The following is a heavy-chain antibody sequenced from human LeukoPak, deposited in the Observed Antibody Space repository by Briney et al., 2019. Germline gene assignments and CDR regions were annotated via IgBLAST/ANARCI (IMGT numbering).Heavy chain of an antibody. D-gene: IGHD3-22*01. CDR2: IIPIFGTA. CDR3: ARSGIVVVTEGAFDI. J-gene: IGHJ3*02. V-gene: IGHV1-69*05. CDR1: GGTFSSYA. Sequence: SVKVSCKASGGTFSSYAISWVRQAPGQGLEWMGGIIPIFGTANYAQKFQGRVTITTDESTSTAYMELSSLRSEDTAVYYCARSGIVVVTEGAFDIWGQGAMVTVSS.